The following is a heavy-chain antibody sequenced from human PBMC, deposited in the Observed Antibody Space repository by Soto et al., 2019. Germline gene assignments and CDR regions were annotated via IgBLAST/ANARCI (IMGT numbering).Heavy chain of an antibody. V-gene: IGHV3-23*01. Sequence: PGGSLRLSCAASGFTFSSHVMSWVRQAPGKGLEWVSGISGSGDSTYYADSVKGRFTISRDNSKNTLYLQMNSLTVEDTAVYYCSKRPAIDPWGQGTLVTVSS. CDR1: GFTFSSHV. D-gene: IGHD2-2*01. CDR3: SKRPAIDP. CDR2: ISGSGDST. J-gene: IGHJ5*02.